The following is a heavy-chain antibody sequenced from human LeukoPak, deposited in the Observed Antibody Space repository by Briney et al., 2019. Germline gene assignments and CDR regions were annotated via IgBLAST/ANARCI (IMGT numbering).Heavy chain of an antibody. Sequence: SQTLSLTCTVSGGSISSGSYYWSWIRQPAGKGLEWIGRIYTSGSTNYNPSLKSRVTISVDTSKNQFSLKLSSMTAADTAVYYCARASGPFDYWGQGTLVTVSS. V-gene: IGHV4-61*02. CDR3: ARASGPFDY. J-gene: IGHJ4*02. CDR1: GGSISSGSYY. CDR2: IYTSGST. D-gene: IGHD3-3*01.